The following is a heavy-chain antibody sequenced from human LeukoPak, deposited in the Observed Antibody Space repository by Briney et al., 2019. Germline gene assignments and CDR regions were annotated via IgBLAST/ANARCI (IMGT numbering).Heavy chain of an antibody. CDR3: ARARSGAGRRNYYYYYMDV. CDR2: MNPNSGNT. CDR1: GYTFTSYD. Sequence: GASVKVSCKASGYTFTSYDINWVRQATGQGLEWMGWMNPNSGNTGYAQKFQGRVTITRNTSISTAYMELSSLRSEDTAVYYCARARSGAGRRNYYYYYMDVWGKGTTVTVSS. V-gene: IGHV1-8*03. J-gene: IGHJ6*03.